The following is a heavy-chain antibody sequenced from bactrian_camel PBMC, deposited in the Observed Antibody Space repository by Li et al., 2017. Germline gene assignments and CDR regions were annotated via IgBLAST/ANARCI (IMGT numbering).Heavy chain of an antibody. Sequence: HVQLVESGGGLVQPGGSLRLSCTVSGFSANFYCLGWIRQAPGKQREGVAAIDRDGTTTYGDSVKGRFTISQDNAKNTLYLQMNSLKSDDTAVYYCAAECPSHWSGGRRLYHYWGQGTQVTVS. CDR1: GFSANFYC. D-gene: IGHD1*01. V-gene: IGHV3S53*01. CDR3: AAECPSHWSGGRRLYHY. J-gene: IGHJ4*01. CDR2: IDRDGTT.